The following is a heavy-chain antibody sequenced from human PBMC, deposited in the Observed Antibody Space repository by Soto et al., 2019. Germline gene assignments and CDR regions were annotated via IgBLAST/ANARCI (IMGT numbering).Heavy chain of an antibody. CDR2: IIPIFGTA. Sequence: SVKVSCKASGGTFSSYAISWVRQAPGQGLEWMGGIIPIFGTANYAQKFQGRVTITADESTSTAYMELSSLRSEDTAVYYCARDLRDCSSTGCYLGYYYYGMDVWGQGTTVTVSS. CDR1: GGTFSSYA. D-gene: IGHD2-2*01. J-gene: IGHJ6*02. CDR3: ARDLRDCSSTGCYLGYYYYGMDV. V-gene: IGHV1-69*13.